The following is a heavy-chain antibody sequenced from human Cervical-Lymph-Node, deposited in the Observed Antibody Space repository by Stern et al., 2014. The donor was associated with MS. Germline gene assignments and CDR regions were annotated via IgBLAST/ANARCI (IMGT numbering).Heavy chain of an antibody. J-gene: IGHJ3*01. CDR2: IYPGDSDT. D-gene: IGHD2/OR15-2a*01. CDR3: VRPNWQYGEYVVDV. Sequence: EVQLVESGAEVKMPGESLKISCEASGYSFTTYWIGWVRQKPGKGLEWMGIIYPGDSDTRYGPSFQGQVTISADRSTSTAYLQWNSLKASDTAIYYCVRPNWQYGEYVVDVWGQGTMVAVSS. V-gene: IGHV5-51*03. CDR1: GYSFTTYW.